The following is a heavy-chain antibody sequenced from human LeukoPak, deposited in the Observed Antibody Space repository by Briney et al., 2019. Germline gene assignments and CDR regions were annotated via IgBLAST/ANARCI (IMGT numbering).Heavy chain of an antibody. D-gene: IGHD1-26*01. CDR1: GYTFTSYD. J-gene: IGHJ6*02. V-gene: IGHV1-8*01. CDR2: MNPNSGNT. CDR3: ARGVRGVGAHYGMDV. Sequence: ASVKVSCKASGYTFTSYDINWVRQATGQGLEWMGWMNPNSGNTGYAQKFQGRVTMTRNTSISTAYMELSSLRSEDTAVYYCARGVRGVGAHYGMDVWGQGTTVTVSS.